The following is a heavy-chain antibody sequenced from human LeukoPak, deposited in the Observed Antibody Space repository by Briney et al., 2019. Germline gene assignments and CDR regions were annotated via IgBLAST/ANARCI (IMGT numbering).Heavy chain of an antibody. D-gene: IGHD3-22*01. CDR3: ARSYDSSGYYLRHFDY. CDR1: GFTFSDYY. CDR2: ISSSGSTI. Sequence: GGSLRLSCAASGFTFSDYYMSWIRQAPGKGLEWVSYISSSGSTIYYADSVKGRFTISRDNAKNSLYLQMNSLRAEDTAVHYCARSYDSSGYYLRHFDYWGQGILVTVSS. J-gene: IGHJ4*02. V-gene: IGHV3-11*01.